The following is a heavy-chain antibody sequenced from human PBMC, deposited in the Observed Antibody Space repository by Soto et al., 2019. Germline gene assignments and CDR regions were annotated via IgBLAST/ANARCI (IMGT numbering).Heavy chain of an antibody. D-gene: IGHD3-9*01. CDR1: GFTFDDYA. CDR2: ISWNSGSI. CDR3: AAGRGYDILTGYYPYFDY. J-gene: IGHJ4*02. Sequence: EVQLVESGGGLAQPGRSLRLSCAASGFTFDDYAMHWVRQAPGKGLEWVSGISWNSGSIGYADSVKGRFTISRDNAKKSLYLQMNSLRAEDTALYYCAAGRGYDILTGYYPYFDYWGQVTLVTVSS. V-gene: IGHV3-9*01.